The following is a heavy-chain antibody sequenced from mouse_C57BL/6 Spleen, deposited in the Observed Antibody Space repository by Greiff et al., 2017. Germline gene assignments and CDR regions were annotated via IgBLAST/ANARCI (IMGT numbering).Heavy chain of an antibody. CDR3: ARILIPFITTEDYAMDY. Sequence: QVQLQQPGAELVMPGASVKLSCKASGYTFTSYWMHWVKQRPGQGLEWIGEIDPSDSYTNYNQKFKGKSTLTVDKSSSTAYMQLSSLTSEDSAVYYCARILIPFITTEDYAMDYWGQGTSVTVSS. D-gene: IGHD1-1*01. CDR1: GYTFTSYW. V-gene: IGHV1-69*01. J-gene: IGHJ4*01. CDR2: IDPSDSYT.